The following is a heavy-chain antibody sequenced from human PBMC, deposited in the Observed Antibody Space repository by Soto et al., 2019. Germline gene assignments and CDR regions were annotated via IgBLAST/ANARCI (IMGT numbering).Heavy chain of an antibody. CDR3: AKVMIPGYNHDDDAFDI. Sequence: GGSLRLSCAASGFTFSSYAMSWVRQAPGKGLEWVSAISGSGGSTYYADSVKGRFTMSRDNSKNTLYLQMNSLRAEDTAVYYCAKVMIPGYNHDDDAFDIWGQGTMVTVSS. CDR1: GFTFSSYA. D-gene: IGHD3-16*01. V-gene: IGHV3-23*01. J-gene: IGHJ3*02. CDR2: ISGSGGST.